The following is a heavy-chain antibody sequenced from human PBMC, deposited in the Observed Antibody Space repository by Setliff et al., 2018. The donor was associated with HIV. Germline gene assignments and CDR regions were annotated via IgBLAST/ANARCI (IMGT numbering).Heavy chain of an antibody. V-gene: IGHV5-51*01. D-gene: IGHD3-3*01. CDR3: ARAVREKVFRFLEWPAYYDS. J-gene: IGHJ4*02. Sequence: PGESLKISCQGLGNMFTNNWIAWVRQMPGKGLEWMGIIYPADSDTTYNPSFQGQVTISADKSISTAYLQRSTLKASDTAMYYCARAVREKVFRFLEWPAYYDSWGQGTLVTVSS. CDR1: GNMFTNNW. CDR2: IYPADSDT.